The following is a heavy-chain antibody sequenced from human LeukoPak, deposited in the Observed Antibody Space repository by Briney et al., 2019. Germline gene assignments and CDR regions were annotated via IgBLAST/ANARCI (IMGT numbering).Heavy chain of an antibody. J-gene: IGHJ4*02. Sequence: GGSLRLSCAVSGFPLSDAWMNWVRQAPGKGLEWMTNINRDGSEKNYVDSVKGRFTITRDNAENSLYLQMNSLKVEDTAIYYCATYDSWSGYNIAYWGQGTLVTVSS. CDR1: GFPLSDAW. D-gene: IGHD3-3*01. V-gene: IGHV3-7*03. CDR3: ATYDSWSGYNIAY. CDR2: INRDGSEK.